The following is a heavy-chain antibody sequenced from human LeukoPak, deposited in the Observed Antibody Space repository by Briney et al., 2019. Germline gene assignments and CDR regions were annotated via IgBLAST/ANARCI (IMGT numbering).Heavy chain of an antibody. CDR1: GGSINSYY. V-gene: IGHV4-59*01. D-gene: IGHD2-21*01. J-gene: IGHJ2*01. Sequence: SETLSLTCTVSGGSINSYYWSWIRQSPGQGLEWIGCIYSSWSTNYNPSLMSRLTISVDTAKNQFSLKLSSVTAADTAVYYCSIRRNWYVDLWGRSNPLTVSS. CDR3: SIRRNWYVDL. CDR2: IYSSWST.